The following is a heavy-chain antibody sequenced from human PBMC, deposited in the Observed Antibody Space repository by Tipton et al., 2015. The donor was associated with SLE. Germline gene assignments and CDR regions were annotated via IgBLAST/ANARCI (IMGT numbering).Heavy chain of an antibody. D-gene: IGHD4-17*01. V-gene: IGHV4-4*02. J-gene: IGHJ4*02. CDR3: AKDYNHDNADYN. CDR2: IHHSGST. CDR1: GGYIRSSNW. Sequence: TLSLTCAVSGGYIRSSNWWSWVRQPPGKGLEWIGEIHHSGSTNSNPSLKSRVTISVDKSKNQFSLRLSSVTVADTAVYYCAKDYNHDNADYNWGQGTLVIVSS.